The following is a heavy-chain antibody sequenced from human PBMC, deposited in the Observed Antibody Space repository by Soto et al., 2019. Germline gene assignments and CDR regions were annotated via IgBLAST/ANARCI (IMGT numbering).Heavy chain of an antibody. D-gene: IGHD1-26*01. CDR1: GFTFSSYA. CDR3: AKDLYGGSYYNGLDV. CDR2: ISGGGSSS. V-gene: IGHV3-23*01. J-gene: IGHJ6*02. Sequence: EMQLLESGGRLVQPGGSLRLACEASGFTFSSYAMSWVRQAPGKGLEWVTGISGGGSSSYFADSVKGRFTISRDNSKHTLYLEMDRLSAEDTAVYYCAKDLYGGSYYNGLDVWGQGTTVIVSS.